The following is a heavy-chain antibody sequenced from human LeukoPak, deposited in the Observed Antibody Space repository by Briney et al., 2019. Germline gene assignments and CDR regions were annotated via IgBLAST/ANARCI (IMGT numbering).Heavy chain of an antibody. Sequence: GGSLRLSCAASGFTFSSYAMSWVRQAPGQGLEWVSGISDSGGSTYYADSVKGRFTISRDNSKNTLYLQMNSLRAEDTAVYYCARDSLPMAVTGPFDHWGQGALVTVSS. CDR3: ARDSLPMAVTGPFDH. V-gene: IGHV3-23*01. CDR1: GFTFSSYA. D-gene: IGHD6-19*01. CDR2: ISDSGGST. J-gene: IGHJ4*02.